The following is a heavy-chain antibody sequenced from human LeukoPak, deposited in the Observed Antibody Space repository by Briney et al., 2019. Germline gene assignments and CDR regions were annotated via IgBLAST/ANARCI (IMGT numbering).Heavy chain of an antibody. CDR1: GFTFSSYW. V-gene: IGHV3-7*01. CDR3: ARGRIMITFGGVIAGGNAFDI. D-gene: IGHD3-16*02. Sequence: PGGSLRLSCAASGFTFSSYWMSWVRQAPGKGLEWVANIKQDGSEKYHVDSVKGRFTISRDNAKNSLYLQMDSLRAEDTAVYYCARGRIMITFGGVIAGGNAFDIWGQGTMVTVSS. CDR2: IKQDGSEK. J-gene: IGHJ3*02.